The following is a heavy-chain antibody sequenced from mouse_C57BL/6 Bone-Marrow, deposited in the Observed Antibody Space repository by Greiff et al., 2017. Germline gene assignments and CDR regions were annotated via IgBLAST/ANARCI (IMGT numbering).Heavy chain of an antibody. CDR2: INPNYGTT. D-gene: IGHD1-1*01. CDR3: ARSGIGTTVVVQYYFDY. Sequence: VQLQQSGPELVKPGASVKISCKASGYSFTDYNMNWVKQSNGKSLEWIGVINPNYGTTSYNQKFKGKATLTVDQSSSTAYMQLNSLTSEDSAVYYCARSGIGTTVVVQYYFDYWGQGTTLTVSS. V-gene: IGHV1-39*01. J-gene: IGHJ2*01. CDR1: GYSFTDYN.